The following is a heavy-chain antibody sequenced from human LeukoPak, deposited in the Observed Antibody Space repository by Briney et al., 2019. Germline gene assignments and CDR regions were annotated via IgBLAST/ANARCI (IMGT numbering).Heavy chain of an antibody. CDR1: GFTFTNYW. D-gene: IGHD6-19*01. J-gene: IGHJ3*02. V-gene: IGHV3-7*01. CDR3: ARGGGSGRWGSAFDM. CDR2: MKQDGREQ. Sequence: GGSLRLSCVTSGFTFTNYWMAWVRQAPGKGLEWVANMKQDGREQYYVDSVKGRFTISRDNAKNSVHLQMNSLRDEDTAVYYCARGGGSGRWGSAFDMWGQGTMVTVSS.